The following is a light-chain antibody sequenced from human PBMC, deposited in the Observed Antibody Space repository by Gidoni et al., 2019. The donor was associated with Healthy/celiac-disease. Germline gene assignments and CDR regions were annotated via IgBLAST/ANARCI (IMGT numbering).Light chain of an antibody. Sequence: QSALTQPASVSGSPGPSITISCTGTSSDVGSYNLVSWYQQQPGKAPKLMIYEVSKRPSGVTNRFSGYKSGNTASMTSSGLQAEDEADYYGCSYAGSSTSRVFGGGTKLTVL. V-gene: IGLV2-23*02. CDR1: SSDVGSYNL. J-gene: IGLJ3*02. CDR3: CSYAGSSTSRV. CDR2: EVS.